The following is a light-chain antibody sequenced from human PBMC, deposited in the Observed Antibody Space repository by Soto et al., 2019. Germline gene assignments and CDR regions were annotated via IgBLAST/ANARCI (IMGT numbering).Light chain of an antibody. Sequence: DIQLTQSPSFLSASIGDRATITCRASQGISNYLAWYQQKPGKAPKLLIFAASTLQSGVPSRFSGSGSGTEFTLTISSLQPEDFATYWCQQVNSSPFTFGPGTKVDIK. J-gene: IGKJ3*01. CDR1: QGISNY. CDR2: AAS. V-gene: IGKV1-9*01. CDR3: QQVNSSPFT.